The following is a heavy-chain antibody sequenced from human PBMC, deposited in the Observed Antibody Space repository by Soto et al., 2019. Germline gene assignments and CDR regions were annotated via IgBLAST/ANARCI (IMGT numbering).Heavy chain of an antibody. Sequence: QITLKESGPTLVKPTQTLTLTCTFSGFSLSTSGVGVGWIRQPPGKALEWLALIYWDDDKRYSPSLKSRLTSTKDTSKNQVVLTMTNMDPVDTATYYCAHSRYCSSTSCSGVFDYWGQGTLVTVSS. CDR3: AHSRYCSSTSCSGVFDY. CDR1: GFSLSTSGVG. J-gene: IGHJ4*02. D-gene: IGHD2-2*01. V-gene: IGHV2-5*02. CDR2: IYWDDDK.